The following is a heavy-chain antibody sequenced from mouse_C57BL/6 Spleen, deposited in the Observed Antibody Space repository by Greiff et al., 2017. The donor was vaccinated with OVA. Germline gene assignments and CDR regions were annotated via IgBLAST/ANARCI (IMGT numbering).Heavy chain of an antibody. V-gene: IGHV5-17*01. Sequence: EVKLVESGGGLVKPGGSLKLSCAASGFTFSDYGMHWVRQAPEKGLEWVAYISSGSSTIYYADTVTGRFTISRDNAKNTLFLQMTSLRSEDTAMDYCARRDYSNYLWFAYWGQGTLVTVSA. CDR3: ARRDYSNYLWFAY. D-gene: IGHD2-5*01. CDR2: ISSGSSTI. CDR1: GFTFSDYG. J-gene: IGHJ3*01.